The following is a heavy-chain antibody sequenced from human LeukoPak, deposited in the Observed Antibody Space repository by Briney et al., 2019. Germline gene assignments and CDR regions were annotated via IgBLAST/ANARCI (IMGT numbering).Heavy chain of an antibody. J-gene: IGHJ4*02. CDR3: ARTDGYNSPYFDY. Sequence: GGSLRLSCAASGFTFSSYGMHWVRQAPGKGLEWVSYISSSGSTIYYADSVKGRFTISRDNAKNSLYLQMNSLRAEDTAVYYCARTDGYNSPYFDYWGQGTLVTVSS. V-gene: IGHV3-48*04. CDR1: GFTFSSYG. CDR2: ISSSGSTI. D-gene: IGHD5-24*01.